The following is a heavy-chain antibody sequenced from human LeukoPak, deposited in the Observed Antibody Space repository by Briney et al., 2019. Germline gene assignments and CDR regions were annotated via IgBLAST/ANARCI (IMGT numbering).Heavy chain of an antibody. Sequence: PGGSLRLSCAASGFTVSSNYMSWVRQAPGKGLEWVSVIYSGGSTYYADSVKGRFTLSRHNSQNTMYLQMNSPRAEDTAVYYCARDSSSYGMDVWGQGTTVTVSS. D-gene: IGHD6-13*01. V-gene: IGHV3-53*04. CDR3: ARDSSSYGMDV. CDR1: GFTVSSNY. CDR2: IYSGGST. J-gene: IGHJ6*02.